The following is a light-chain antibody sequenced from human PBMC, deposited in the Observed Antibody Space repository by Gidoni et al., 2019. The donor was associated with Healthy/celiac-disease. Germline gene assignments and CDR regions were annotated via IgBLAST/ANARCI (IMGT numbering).Light chain of an antibody. J-gene: IGLJ2*01. CDR2: STN. Sequence: QTVVTQEPSFSVSPGGTVTLTCGLSSGSVSTSYSPSWYQQTPGQAPRTLIYSTNTRSSGVPDRFSGSILGNKAALTITGAQADDESDYYCVLYIGSGIGVFGGGTKLTVL. V-gene: IGLV8-61*01. CDR1: SGSVSTSYS. CDR3: VLYIGSGIGV.